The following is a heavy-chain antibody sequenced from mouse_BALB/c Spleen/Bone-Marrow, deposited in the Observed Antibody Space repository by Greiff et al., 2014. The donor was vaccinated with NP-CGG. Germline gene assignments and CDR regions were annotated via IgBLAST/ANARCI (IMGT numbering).Heavy chain of an antibody. CDR1: GYTFTSSW. CDR2: IHPNSGNT. J-gene: IGHJ1*01. D-gene: IGHD1-2*01. Sequence: VQLQQSGSVLVRPGASVKLSCKASGYTFTSSWMHWAKQRPGQGLEWIGEIHPNSGNTNYNEKFKGMATLTVDTSSSTAYVDLSSLTSEDSAVYYCARSTTATYFDVWGAGTTVTVSS. CDR3: ARSTTATYFDV. V-gene: IGHV1S130*01.